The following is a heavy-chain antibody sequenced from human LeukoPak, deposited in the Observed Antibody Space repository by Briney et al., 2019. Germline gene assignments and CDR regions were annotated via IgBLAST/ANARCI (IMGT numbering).Heavy chain of an antibody. CDR2: IYYSGST. CDR3: ARHADFYYYYGMDV. J-gene: IGHJ6*02. V-gene: IGHV4-59*08. Sequence: PSETLSLTCTVSGGSISSYYWSWIRQPPGKGLEWIGYIYYSGSTNYNPSLKSRVTISVDTSKNQFSLELSSVTAADTAVYYCARHADFYYYYGMDVWGQGTTVTVSS. CDR1: GGSISSYY.